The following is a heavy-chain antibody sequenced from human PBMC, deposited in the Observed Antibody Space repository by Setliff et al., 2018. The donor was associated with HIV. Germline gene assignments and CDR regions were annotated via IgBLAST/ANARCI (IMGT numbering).Heavy chain of an antibody. CDR2: ISGSATYI. D-gene: IGHD3-9*01. J-gene: IGHJ5*02. V-gene: IGHV3-21*01. Sequence: GGSLRLSCAASGFTFSNYAMSWVRQAPGKGLEWVSGISGSATYIYYADSVKGRFTISRDNAENSLYLQMNSLRAEDTAVYYCARDNGRYFDRGWFDPWGQGALVTVSS. CDR1: GFTFSNYA. CDR3: ARDNGRYFDRGWFDP.